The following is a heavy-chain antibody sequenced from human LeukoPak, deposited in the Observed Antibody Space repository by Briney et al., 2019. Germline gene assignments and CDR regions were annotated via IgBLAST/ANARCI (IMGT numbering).Heavy chain of an antibody. CDR1: GFTFSSYA. D-gene: IGHD2-2*01. V-gene: IGHV3-23*01. CDR2: ISGSGGST. Sequence: GGSLRLSCAASGFTFSSYAMSWVRQAPGKGLEWVSAISGSGGSTYYADSVKGRFTISRDNSKNTLYLQMNSLRAEDTAVYYCAKPRGYCSGTSCYANYYYYYGMDVWGKGTTVTVSS. CDR3: AKPRGYCSGTSCYANYYYYYGMDV. J-gene: IGHJ6*04.